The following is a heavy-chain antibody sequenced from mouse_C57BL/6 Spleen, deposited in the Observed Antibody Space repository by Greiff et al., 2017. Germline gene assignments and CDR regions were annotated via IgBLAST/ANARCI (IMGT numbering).Heavy chain of an antibody. CDR2: IWSDGST. CDR3: ARQLYDYDVGFAY. J-gene: IGHJ3*01. CDR1: GFSLTSYG. Sequence: VMLVESGPGLVAPSQSLSITCTVSGFSLTSYGVPWVRQPPGKGLEWLVVIWSDGSTTYNSALKSSLSISKDNSKSQVFLKLNSLQTDDTAMYYCARQLYDYDVGFAYRGQGTPVTVAA. V-gene: IGHV2-6-1*01. D-gene: IGHD2-4*01.